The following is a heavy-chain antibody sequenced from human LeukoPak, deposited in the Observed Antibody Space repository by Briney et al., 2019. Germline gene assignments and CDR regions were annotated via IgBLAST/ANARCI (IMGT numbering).Heavy chain of an antibody. J-gene: IGHJ4*02. CDR3: ARDYCSSTSCSFDY. CDR1: GFTFSSYW. Sequence: GGSLRLSCAASGFTFSSYWMHWVRQAPGKGLVWVSRINSDGSSTSYADSVKGRFTISRDNAKNTLYLQMNGLRDEDTAIYYCARDYCSSTSCSFDYWGQGTLVTVSS. D-gene: IGHD2-2*01. V-gene: IGHV3-74*01. CDR2: INSDGSST.